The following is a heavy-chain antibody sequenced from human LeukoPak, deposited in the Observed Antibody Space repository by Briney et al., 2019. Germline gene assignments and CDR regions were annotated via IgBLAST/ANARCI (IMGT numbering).Heavy chain of an antibody. CDR1: GFTFSRNG. J-gene: IGHJ4*02. Sequence: GRSLRLSCAASGFTFSRNGMHWVRQAPGKGLEWVAVIWYDGSNQYYADSVKGRFTISRDNSKNTLYLQMNSLRAEDTAVYYCARENWDSLDYWGQGTLVTVSS. CDR2: IWYDGSNQ. V-gene: IGHV3-33*01. CDR3: ARENWDSLDY. D-gene: IGHD7-27*01.